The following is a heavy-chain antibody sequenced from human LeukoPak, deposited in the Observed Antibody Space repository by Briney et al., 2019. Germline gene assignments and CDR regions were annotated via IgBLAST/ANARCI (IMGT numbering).Heavy chain of an antibody. J-gene: IGHJ4*02. V-gene: IGHV3-23*01. Sequence: GGSLRLSCVASGFTFYTYDMSWVRQVPGKGLEWVSSIRYHGHRTYYTDSVKGRFTISRDNSKNTLYLQLNSLRVEDTAIYYCARIPGMAAGLDFSFDYWGPGTVVTVFS. CDR2: IRYHGHRT. CDR3: ARIPGMAAGLDFSFDY. CDR1: GFTFYTYD. D-gene: IGHD6-13*01.